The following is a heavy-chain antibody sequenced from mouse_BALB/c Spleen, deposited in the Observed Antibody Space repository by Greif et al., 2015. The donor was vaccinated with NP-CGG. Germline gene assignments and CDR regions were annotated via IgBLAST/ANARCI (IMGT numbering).Heavy chain of an antibody. V-gene: IGHV14-3*02. Sequence: VQLQQSGAELVKPGASVKLSCTASGFNIKDTYMHWVKQRPEQGLEWIGRIDPANGNTKYDPKFQGKATITADTSSNSADLQLSSLISEDTAVYYCAREAGNYPYYAMDYWGQGTSVTVSS. D-gene: IGHD2-1*01. CDR1: GFNIKDTY. J-gene: IGHJ4*01. CDR2: IDPANGNT. CDR3: AREAGNYPYYAMDY.